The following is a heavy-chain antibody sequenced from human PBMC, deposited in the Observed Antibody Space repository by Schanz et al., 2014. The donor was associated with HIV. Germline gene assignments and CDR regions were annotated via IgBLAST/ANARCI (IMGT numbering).Heavy chain of an antibody. J-gene: IGHJ6*02. CDR1: GFIFSASA. Sequence: VQLEESGGDLVQPGGSLKLSCATSGFIFSASAIHWVRQASGKGPEWVAVISYDGSNKYYADSVKGRFTISRDNSKNTLYLQMNSLRAEDTAVYSCARDLGIVVVPDTGAGMDVWGQGTTVTVSS. CDR3: ARDLGIVVVPDTGAGMDV. D-gene: IGHD2-2*01. V-gene: IGHV3-30-3*01. CDR2: ISYDGSNK.